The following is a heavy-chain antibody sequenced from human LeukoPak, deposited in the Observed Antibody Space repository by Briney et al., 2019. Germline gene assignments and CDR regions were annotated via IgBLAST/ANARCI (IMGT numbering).Heavy chain of an antibody. CDR2: ISRSSSSI. J-gene: IGHJ6*04. Sequence: GGSLRLSCAASGFTFDDYAMHWVRQAPGEGLEWVSCISRSSSSIGYADSVKGRFTISRDNAKNSLYLQMNSLRAEDTALYYCAKDIRFLEWEGYYGMDVWGEGTTVTVSS. D-gene: IGHD3-3*01. CDR1: GFTFDDYA. V-gene: IGHV3-9*01. CDR3: AKDIRFLEWEGYYGMDV.